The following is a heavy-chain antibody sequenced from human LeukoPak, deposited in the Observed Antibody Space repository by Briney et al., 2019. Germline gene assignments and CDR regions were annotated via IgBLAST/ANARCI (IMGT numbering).Heavy chain of an antibody. D-gene: IGHD4-17*01. CDR3: ARVYGVAFGI. V-gene: IGHV1-18*01. CDR2: ISDYNGNT. CDR1: GYTFTSYG. Sequence: ASLKVSCKASGYTFTSYGISWVRQAPGQGLEWMGWISDYNGNTKYAQNLQGRVTMTTDTSTSTAYMERRGLRSDDTAVYFCARVYGVAFGIWGQGTMVTVSS. J-gene: IGHJ3*02.